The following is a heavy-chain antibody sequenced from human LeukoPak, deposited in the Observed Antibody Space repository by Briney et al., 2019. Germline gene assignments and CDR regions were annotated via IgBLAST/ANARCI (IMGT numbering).Heavy chain of an antibody. V-gene: IGHV1-18*01. CDR2: ISAYNGNT. Sequence: GASVKVSCKASGYTFTSYGISWVRQAPGQGLEWMGWISAYNGNTNYAQKLQGRVTMTTDTSTSTAYMELRSLRSDDTAVYYCARLTSEDYDFWSGFHNWFDPWGQGTLVTVPS. J-gene: IGHJ5*02. D-gene: IGHD3-3*01. CDR3: ARLTSEDYDFWSGFHNWFDP. CDR1: GYTFTSYG.